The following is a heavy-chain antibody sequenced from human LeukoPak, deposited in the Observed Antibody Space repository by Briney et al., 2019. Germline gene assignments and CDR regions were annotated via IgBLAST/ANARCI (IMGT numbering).Heavy chain of an antibody. CDR2: INPNSGGT. Sequence: GASVKVSYKASGYTLTGYYMHWVRQAPGQGLEWMGWINPNSGGTSYAQKFQGRVTMTRDTSISTAYMELSRLRSDDTAVYYCASLAVAGTPDYYDYWGQGTLVTVSS. CDR1: GYTLTGYY. V-gene: IGHV1-2*02. J-gene: IGHJ4*02. CDR3: ASLAVAGTPDYYDY. D-gene: IGHD6-19*01.